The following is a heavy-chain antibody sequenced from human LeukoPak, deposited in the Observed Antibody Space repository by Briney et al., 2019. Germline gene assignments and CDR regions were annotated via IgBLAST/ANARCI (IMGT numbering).Heavy chain of an antibody. Sequence: SETLSLTCTVSGGSVSSGSYYWSWIRQPPGKGLEWIGYIYYSGSTNYNPSLKSRVTISVDTSKNQFSLKLSSVTAADTAVYYCARGSSGYWGQGTLVTVSS. CDR2: IYYSGST. CDR3: ARGSSGY. J-gene: IGHJ4*02. D-gene: IGHD3-10*01. CDR1: GGSVSSGSYY. V-gene: IGHV4-61*01.